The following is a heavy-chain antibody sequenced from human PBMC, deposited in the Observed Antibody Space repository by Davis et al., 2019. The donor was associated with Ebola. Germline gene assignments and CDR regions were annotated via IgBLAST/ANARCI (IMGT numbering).Heavy chain of an antibody. CDR2: IYPDDSDT. Sequence: KVSCKGSGYTFTNYWIGWVRQMPGKGLEWMGIIYPDDSDTRYSPSFQGQVTISADKSISTAYLQWSSLKASDTAMYYCARHIRDCSGGSCYSERDYYYGMDVWGQGTTVTVSS. J-gene: IGHJ6*02. CDR1: GYTFTNYW. D-gene: IGHD2-15*01. V-gene: IGHV5-51*01. CDR3: ARHIRDCSGGSCYSERDYYYGMDV.